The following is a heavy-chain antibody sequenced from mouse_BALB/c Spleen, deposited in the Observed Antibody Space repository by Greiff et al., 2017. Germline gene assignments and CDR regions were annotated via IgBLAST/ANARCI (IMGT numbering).Heavy chain of an antibody. CDR1: GFTFSSYA. CDR3: ASMITWYFDV. D-gene: IGHD2-4*01. Sequence: EVQGVESGGGLVKPGGSLKLSCAASGFTFSSYAMSWVRQTPEKRLEWVASISSGGSTYYPDSVKGRFTISRDNARNILYLQMSSLRSEDTAMYYCASMITWYFDVWGAGTTVTVSS. V-gene: IGHV5-6-5*01. CDR2: ISSGGST. J-gene: IGHJ1*01.